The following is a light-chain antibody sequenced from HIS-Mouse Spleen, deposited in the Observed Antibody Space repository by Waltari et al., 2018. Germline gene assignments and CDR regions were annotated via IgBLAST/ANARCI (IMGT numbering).Light chain of an antibody. CDR1: SSDVGGYNY. J-gene: IGLJ2*01. Sequence: QSALTQPRSVSASPGQSVTISCTGTSSDVGGYNYAPWYQQHPGKAPKLLIYDVSKRPSGVPDRFSGSKSGNTASLTISGLQAEDEADYYCCSYAGSYTLVFGGGTKLTVL. CDR2: DVS. CDR3: CSYAGSYTLV. V-gene: IGLV2-11*01.